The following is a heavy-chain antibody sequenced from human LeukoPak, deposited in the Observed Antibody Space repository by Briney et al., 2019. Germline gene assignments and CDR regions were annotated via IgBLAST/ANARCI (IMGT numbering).Heavy chain of an antibody. CDR3: AKAPLGGTTGV. Sequence: GRSLRLSCAASGFTFSSYGMHWVRQAPGKGLEWVAVISYDGSNKYYADSVKGRFTISRDNSKNTLYLQMNSLRAEDTAVYYCAKAPLGGTTGVWGQGTLVTVSS. CDR2: ISYDGSNK. V-gene: IGHV3-30*18. D-gene: IGHD4-23*01. CDR1: GFTFSSYG. J-gene: IGHJ4*02.